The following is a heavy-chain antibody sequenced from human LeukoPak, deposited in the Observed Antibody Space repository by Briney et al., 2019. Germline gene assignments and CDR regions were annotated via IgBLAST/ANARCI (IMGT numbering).Heavy chain of an antibody. J-gene: IGHJ4*02. CDR1: GYTFTGYY. CDR3: ARSSSGWSPYYFDY. Sequence: ASVKVSCKASGYTFTGYYMHWVRQAPGQGLEWMGWINPNSGGTNYAQKFQGRVTMTRDTSISTAYMELSRLRSDDTAVYYCARSSSGWSPYYFDYWGQGTLVTVPS. V-gene: IGHV1-2*02. D-gene: IGHD6-19*01. CDR2: INPNSGGT.